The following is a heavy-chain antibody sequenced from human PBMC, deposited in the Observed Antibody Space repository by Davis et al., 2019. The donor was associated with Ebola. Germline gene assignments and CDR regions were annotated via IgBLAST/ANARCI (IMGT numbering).Heavy chain of an antibody. CDR1: GGTFSSYA. J-gene: IGHJ4*02. CDR3: ARSNIVATIKDY. D-gene: IGHD5-12*01. Sequence: AASVKVSCKASGGTFSSYAISWVRQAPGQGLEWMGGIIPIFGTANYAQKFQGRVTITTDESTSTAYMELRSLRSDDTAVYYCARSNIVATIKDYWGQGTLVTVSS. V-gene: IGHV1-69*05. CDR2: IIPIFGTA.